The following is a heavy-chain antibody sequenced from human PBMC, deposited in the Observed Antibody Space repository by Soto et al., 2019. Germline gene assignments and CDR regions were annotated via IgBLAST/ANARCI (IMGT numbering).Heavy chain of an antibody. D-gene: IGHD2-15*01. CDR1: GFSFSDHG. CDR2: ISSKSSLI. CDR3: ARASSHFYCSGGGFYDF. J-gene: IGHJ6*02. Sequence: GSLRLSCAGSGFSFSDHGLSWVRQAPGKGLEWISSISSKSSLIYYADSVKGRFIISRDNTKNSLSLQMNSLRVDDTALYFCARASSHFYCSGGGFYDFWAQGTSDT. V-gene: IGHV3-21*01.